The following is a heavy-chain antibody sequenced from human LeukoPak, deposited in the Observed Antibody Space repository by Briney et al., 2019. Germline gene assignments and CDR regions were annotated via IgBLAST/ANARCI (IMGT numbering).Heavy chain of an antibody. CDR1: GFTFSDYY. V-gene: IGHV3-11*04. J-gene: IGHJ6*03. CDR2: ISSYGTTT. D-gene: IGHD3-16*01. CDR3: ARDRLELWVTYYYYYMDV. Sequence: GGSLRLSCAASGFTFSDYYMSWIRQAPGKGLEWVSYISSYGTTTYYADSVKGRFTISRDNAKNSLYLQMNSLRAEDTAVYYCARDRLELWVTYYYYYMDVWGKGTTVTVSS.